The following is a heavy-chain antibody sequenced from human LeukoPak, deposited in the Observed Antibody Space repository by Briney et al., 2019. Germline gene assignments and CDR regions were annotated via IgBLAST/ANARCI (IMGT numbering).Heavy chain of an antibody. CDR3: ARVPLVGATPRWVSRFDY. CDR2: IGAYNGNT. CDR1: GYTFTSYG. D-gene: IGHD1-26*01. V-gene: IGHV1-18*01. J-gene: IGHJ4*02. Sequence: TSVKVFCKASGYTFTSYGISWVRQAPGQGLEWMGWIGAYNGNTNYAQKLQGRVTMTTDTSTSTAYMELRSLRSDDTAVYYCARVPLVGATPRWVSRFDYWGQGTLVTVSS.